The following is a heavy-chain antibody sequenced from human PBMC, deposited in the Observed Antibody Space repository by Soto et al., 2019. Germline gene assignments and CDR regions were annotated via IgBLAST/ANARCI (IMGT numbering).Heavy chain of an antibody. CDR1: WIIVSNNY. Sequence: GVSLRLSCAASWIIVSNNYMNWVRQAPGKGLEWVSVIYTGGRTSYGDSVKGRFTISRDNSKNTLYLQMSSLRVEDTAVYYCARGGYGGNSSPAADCFDIWGRGTMVTVS. V-gene: IGHV3-53*01. CDR2: IYTGGRT. J-gene: IGHJ3*02. CDR3: ARGGYGGNSSPAADCFDI. D-gene: IGHD4-17*01.